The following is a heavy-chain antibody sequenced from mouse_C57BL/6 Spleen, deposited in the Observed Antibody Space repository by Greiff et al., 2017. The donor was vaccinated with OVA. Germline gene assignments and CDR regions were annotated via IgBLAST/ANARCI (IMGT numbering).Heavy chain of an antibody. CDR2: FYPGSGSI. D-gene: IGHD2-4*01. V-gene: IGHV1-62-2*01. CDR3: ARHEVRDYDAFAY. J-gene: IGHJ3*01. CDR1: GYTFTEYT. Sequence: VQLVESGAELVKPGASVKLSCKASGYTFTEYTIHWVKQRPGQGLEWIGWFYPGSGSIKYNEKFKDKATLTADKSSSAVYMELSSLTSEDSAVYFCARHEVRDYDAFAYWGQGTLVTVSA.